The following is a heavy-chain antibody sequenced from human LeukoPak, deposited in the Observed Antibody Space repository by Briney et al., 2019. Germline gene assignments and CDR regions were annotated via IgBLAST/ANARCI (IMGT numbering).Heavy chain of an antibody. Sequence: ASVKVSCKASSYTFTNYDINWVRQAPGQGLEWMGGISPYNGNTDSAQKLQGRVTMTTDTSTSTAYMELRSLRSDDTAVYYCARPSDSSGGDAFDIWGQGTMVIVSS. D-gene: IGHD2-15*01. CDR1: SYTFTNYD. CDR2: ISPYNGNT. CDR3: ARPSDSSGGDAFDI. J-gene: IGHJ3*02. V-gene: IGHV1-18*01.